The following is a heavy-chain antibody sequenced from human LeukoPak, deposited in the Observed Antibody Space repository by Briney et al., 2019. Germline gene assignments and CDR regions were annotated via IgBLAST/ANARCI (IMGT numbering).Heavy chain of an antibody. Sequence: PGGSLRLSCAASGFTFSSYSMNWVRQAPGKGLEWVSSISSSSSYIYYADSVKGRFTISRDNAKNSLYLQMNSLRAEDTAVYYCARDRGYYDSSAHAFDIWGQGTMVTVSS. D-gene: IGHD3-22*01. J-gene: IGHJ3*02. CDR3: ARDRGYYDSSAHAFDI. V-gene: IGHV3-21*01. CDR2: ISSSSSYI. CDR1: GFTFSSYS.